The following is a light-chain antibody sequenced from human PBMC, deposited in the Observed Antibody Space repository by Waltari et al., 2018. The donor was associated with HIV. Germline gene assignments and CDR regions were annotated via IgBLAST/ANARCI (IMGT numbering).Light chain of an antibody. J-gene: IGLJ2*01. CDR1: TGPVNIGHY. Sequence: QAVVTQEPSVTVSPGGTVPLNCTSATGPVNIGHYANWFQPRPEQATRPLIYSSTRRHSCTPKRFSASLGDDRAALSLSTVWPEDEALYYCMLFFRSSYLFGGGTKVTVL. CDR2: SST. CDR3: MLFFRSSYL. V-gene: IGLV7-43*01.